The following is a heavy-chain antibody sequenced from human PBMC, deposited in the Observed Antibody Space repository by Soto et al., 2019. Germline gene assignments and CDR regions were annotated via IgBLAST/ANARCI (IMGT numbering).Heavy chain of an antibody. Sequence: QVQLVQSGAEVKKPGASVKVSCKASGYTFTSYGISWVRQAPGQGLEWMGWISAYNGNTNYAQKLQGRVTMTTDTTQGHALLGARRLRTEGPARYFLAGEPGFWAGFRGQGTLVTVSS. CDR1: GYTFTSYG. J-gene: IGHJ4*02. CDR3: AGEPGFWAGF. D-gene: IGHD3-16*01. CDR2: ISAYNGNT. V-gene: IGHV1-18*01.